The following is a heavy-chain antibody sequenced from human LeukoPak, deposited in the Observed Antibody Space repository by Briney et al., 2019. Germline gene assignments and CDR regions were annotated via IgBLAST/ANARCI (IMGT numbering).Heavy chain of an antibody. Sequence: SETLSLTCAVYGGSFSGYYWTWIRQPPGKGLEWIGEINHSGRTNYNPSLKSRVTISVDTSKNQFSLNLSSVTAADTAVYYCARGSARMVANPLFDYWGQGTLVTVSS. D-gene: IGHD5-12*01. J-gene: IGHJ4*02. CDR2: INHSGRT. V-gene: IGHV4-34*01. CDR3: ARGSARMVANPLFDY. CDR1: GGSFSGYY.